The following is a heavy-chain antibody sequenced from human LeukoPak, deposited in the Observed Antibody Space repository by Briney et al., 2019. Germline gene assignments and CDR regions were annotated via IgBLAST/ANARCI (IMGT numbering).Heavy chain of an antibody. CDR2: ISYDGSNK. CDR3: AKAPDYDFWSGYHPFNDAFDI. CDR1: GFTFSSYA. V-gene: IGHV3-30*18. D-gene: IGHD3-3*01. J-gene: IGHJ3*02. Sequence: PGGSLRLSCAASGFTFSSYAMSWVRQAPGKGLEWVAVISYDGSNKYYADSVKGRFTISRDNSKNTLYLQMNSLRAEDTAVYYCAKAPDYDFWSGYHPFNDAFDIWGQGTMVTVSS.